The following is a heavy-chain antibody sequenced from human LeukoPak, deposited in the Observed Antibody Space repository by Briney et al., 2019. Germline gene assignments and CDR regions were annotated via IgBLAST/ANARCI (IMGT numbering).Heavy chain of an antibody. J-gene: IGHJ4*02. CDR3: ARAALRATHFDY. CDR2: ISTIGIT. V-gene: IGHV4-4*07. D-gene: IGHD1-26*01. CDR1: GGSITSYF. Sequence: SETLSLTCAVSGGSITSYFWSWSRQPAGKGLELIGRISTIGITNYNPSLKSRVTMSIDTSKKQFSLKLSSLTAADTAVYLCARAALRATHFDYWGQGTLVTVSS.